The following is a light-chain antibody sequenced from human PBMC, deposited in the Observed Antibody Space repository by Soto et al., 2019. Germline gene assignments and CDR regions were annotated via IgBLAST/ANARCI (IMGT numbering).Light chain of an antibody. V-gene: IGLV2-18*01. CDR3: RLYTSENAYV. CDR1: STDFVSYNR. CDR2: EVS. J-gene: IGLJ1*01. Sequence: QSVLTQPPSVSGSPGQSVTISCTGTSTDFVSYNRVSWYQQPPGTAPKLMIYEVSKRPSGVPDRFSGSKSGNTASLTISGPQAADEADYYCRLYTSENAYVFGTGTNVTVL.